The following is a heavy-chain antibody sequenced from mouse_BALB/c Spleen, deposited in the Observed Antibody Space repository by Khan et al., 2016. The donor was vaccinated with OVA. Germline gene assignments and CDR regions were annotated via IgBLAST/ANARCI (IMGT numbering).Heavy chain of an antibody. CDR2: INPHIGET. Sequence: VQLQQSGPELVKPGASVKISCKASGYSFTGYFMHWVMQSPGKSLEWIGRINPHIGETFYNQKFKGKATLTVDASSSTAHMELRSLASEDSAVYYCARNYGSDFDYWGQGTTLTVSS. J-gene: IGHJ2*01. CDR3: ARNYGSDFDY. V-gene: IGHV1-20*02. CDR1: GYSFTGYF. D-gene: IGHD1-1*01.